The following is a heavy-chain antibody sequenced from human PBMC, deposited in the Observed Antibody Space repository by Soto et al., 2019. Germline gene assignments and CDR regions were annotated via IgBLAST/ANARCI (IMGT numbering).Heavy chain of an antibody. D-gene: IGHD1-26*01. CDR2: IYPGDSDT. CDR1: GYSFTSYW. CDR3: ARQSREPTELRSYYYYMDV. Sequence: PGESLKISCKGSGYSFTSYWIGWVRQMPGKGLEWMGIIYPGDSDTRYSPSFQGQVTISADKSISTAYLQWSSLKASDTAMYYCARQSREPTELRSYYYYMDVWGKGTTVTVSS. V-gene: IGHV5-51*01. J-gene: IGHJ6*03.